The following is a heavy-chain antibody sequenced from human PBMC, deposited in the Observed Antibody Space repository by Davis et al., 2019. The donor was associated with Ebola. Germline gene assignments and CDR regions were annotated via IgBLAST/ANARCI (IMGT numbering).Heavy chain of an antibody. Sequence: ASVKVSCKASGYTFTSYGISWVRQAPGQGLEWMGWISAYNGNTNYAQKLQGRVTMTTDTSTSTAYMELSSLRSEDTAVYYCAGEYSSSWYRTFDYWGQGTLVTVSS. J-gene: IGHJ4*02. CDR1: GYTFTSYG. V-gene: IGHV1-18*01. D-gene: IGHD6-13*01. CDR2: ISAYNGNT. CDR3: AGEYSSSWYRTFDY.